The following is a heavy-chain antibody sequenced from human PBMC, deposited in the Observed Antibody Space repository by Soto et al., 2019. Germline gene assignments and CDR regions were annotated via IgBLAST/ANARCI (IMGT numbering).Heavy chain of an antibody. CDR3: ARGYRYCSSTSCYEGGYTDYYYYGMDV. J-gene: IGHJ6*02. V-gene: IGHV4-34*01. CDR1: GGSFSGYY. Sequence: LSLTCAVYGGSFSGYYWSWIRQPPGKGLEWIGEINHSGSTNYNPSLKSRVTISVDTSKNQFSLKLSSVTAADTAVYYCARGYRYCSSTSCYEGGYTDYYYYGMDVWGQGTTVTVSS. CDR2: INHSGST. D-gene: IGHD2-2*01.